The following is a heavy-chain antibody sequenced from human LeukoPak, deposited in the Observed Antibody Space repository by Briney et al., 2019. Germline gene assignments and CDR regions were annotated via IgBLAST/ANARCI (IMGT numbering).Heavy chain of an antibody. J-gene: IGHJ4*02. Sequence: GASVKVSCKASGYTFTSYGISWVRQAPGQGLEWMGWISAYNGNTNYAQKLQGRVTMTTDTSTSTAYMELRSLRSDDTAVYYCARGTPGYYDSRGYYYLPFDYWGQGTLVTVSS. CDR1: GYTFTSYG. CDR3: ARGTPGYYDSRGYYYLPFDY. D-gene: IGHD3-22*01. V-gene: IGHV1-18*01. CDR2: ISAYNGNT.